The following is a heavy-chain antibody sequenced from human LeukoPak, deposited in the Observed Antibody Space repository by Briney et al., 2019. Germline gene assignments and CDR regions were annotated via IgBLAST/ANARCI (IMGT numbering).Heavy chain of an antibody. V-gene: IGHV3-21*01. D-gene: IGHD1-26*01. CDR1: GFSFSTYT. J-gene: IGHJ4*02. CDR3: AAPRGSGSYLAFDY. CDR2: ITSTGIYI. Sequence: GGSLRLSCAASGFSFSTYTMNWVRQAPGKGLEWVSSITSTGIYIYYADSVKGRFTISRDNAKNSLYLQMNSLRAEDTAVYYCAAPRGSGSYLAFDYWGQGTLVTVSS.